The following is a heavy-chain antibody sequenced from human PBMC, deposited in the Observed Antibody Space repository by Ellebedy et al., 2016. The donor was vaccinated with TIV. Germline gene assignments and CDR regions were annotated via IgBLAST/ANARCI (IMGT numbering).Heavy chain of an antibody. CDR3: ARRGQWAREYYYYYGMDV. CDR1: GYSFTSYW. Sequence: GESLKISXKGSGYSFTSYWIGWVRQMPGKGLEWMGIIYPGDSDTRYSPSFQGQVTISADKSISTAYLQWSSLKASDTAMYYCARRGQWAREYYYYYGMDVWGQGTTVTVSS. J-gene: IGHJ6*02. CDR2: IYPGDSDT. V-gene: IGHV5-51*01. D-gene: IGHD1-26*01.